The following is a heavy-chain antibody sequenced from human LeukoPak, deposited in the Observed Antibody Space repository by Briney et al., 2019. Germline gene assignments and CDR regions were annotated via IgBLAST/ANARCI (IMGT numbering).Heavy chain of an antibody. CDR1: GITFTNAW. Sequence: GGSLRLSCAASGITFTNAWLTWVRQAPGEGLEWVGRVKTKGDGGAADYAAPVKGRFTISRDDSTKTLYLQMNSLKTEDTAVYYCTTDRMIYATNWAVSWFDPWGQGTLVTVSS. V-gene: IGHV3-15*01. D-gene: IGHD2-8*01. J-gene: IGHJ5*02. CDR3: TTDRMIYATNWAVSWFDP. CDR2: VKTKGDGGAA.